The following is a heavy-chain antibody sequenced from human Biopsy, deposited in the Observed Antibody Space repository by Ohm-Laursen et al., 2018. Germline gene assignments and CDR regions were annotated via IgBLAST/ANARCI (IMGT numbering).Heavy chain of an antibody. Sequence: ASVKVSCKASGYTFTTYYIHWVRQAPGQGLEWMGIINPSGSTTSYPQIFQGRVTMTRDTSKSTVYMELSSLRSADTAVYFCARNTGWYGDLYYFDYWGQGTLVTVSS. D-gene: IGHD6-19*01. CDR2: INPSGSTT. J-gene: IGHJ4*02. CDR3: ARNTGWYGDLYYFDY. V-gene: IGHV1-46*01. CDR1: GYTFTTYY.